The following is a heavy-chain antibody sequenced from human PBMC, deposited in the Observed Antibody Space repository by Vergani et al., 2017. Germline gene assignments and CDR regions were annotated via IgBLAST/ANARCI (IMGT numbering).Heavy chain of an antibody. J-gene: IGHJ4*02. CDR2: ISWNSKSE. D-gene: IGHD2-8*01. CDR1: GFIFDDYA. V-gene: IGHV3-9*01. Sequence: EVHLVESGGDLVEPGRSLRLSCAASGFIFDDYAMHWVRQVPGKGLEWVSGISWNSKSEAYADSVKGRFATSRDNAKNSLYLQMNSLRPEDTAQYYCAKDHGGYCTNGNCLFGSWGQGTPVTVSS. CDR3: AKDHGGYCTNGNCLFGS.